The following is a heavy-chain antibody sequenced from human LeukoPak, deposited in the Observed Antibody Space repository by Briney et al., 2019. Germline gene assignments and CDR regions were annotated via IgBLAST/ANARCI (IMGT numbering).Heavy chain of an antibody. Sequence: SETLSLTCTVSGGSISSSSHYWGWIRQPPGKGLEWIGSIYYSGSTYYNPSLKSRVTISVDTSKNQFSLKLSSVTAADTAVYYCARDERLNYAVDYWGQGTLVTVSS. CDR3: ARDERLNYAVDY. CDR2: IYYSGST. CDR1: GGSISSSSHY. J-gene: IGHJ4*02. D-gene: IGHD1-7*01. V-gene: IGHV4-39*07.